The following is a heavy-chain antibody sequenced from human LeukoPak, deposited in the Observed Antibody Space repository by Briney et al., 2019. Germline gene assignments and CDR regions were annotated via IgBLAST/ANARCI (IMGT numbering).Heavy chain of an antibody. V-gene: IGHV5-51*01. CDR2: TYPGDSDT. D-gene: IGHD6-6*01. CDR3: ARGSSSRYFDY. Sequence: GESLKISCKGSGYTFTSYWIGWVRQMPGKGLEWMGITYPGDSDTRYSPSFQGQVAISADKSISTAYMQWSSLKASDSAMYYCARGSSSRYFDYWGQGTLVTVSS. J-gene: IGHJ4*02. CDR1: GYTFTSYW.